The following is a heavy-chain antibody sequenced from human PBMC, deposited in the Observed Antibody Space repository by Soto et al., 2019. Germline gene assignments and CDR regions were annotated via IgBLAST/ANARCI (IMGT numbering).Heavy chain of an antibody. J-gene: IGHJ6*02. CDR3: ASVEIPGGTVTTRYYYYGMDV. D-gene: IGHD4-4*01. CDR2: IIPIFGTE. V-gene: IGHV1-69*01. Sequence: QVQLVQSGAEVKKPGSSVKVSCKASGGTFSSYAISWVRQAPGQGLEWMGGIIPIFGTENYAQKFQGRVTIKADESTSTAYMALSSLGSADTAVYYCASVEIPGGTVTTRYYYYGMDVWGQWPKVTVSS. CDR1: GGTFSSYA.